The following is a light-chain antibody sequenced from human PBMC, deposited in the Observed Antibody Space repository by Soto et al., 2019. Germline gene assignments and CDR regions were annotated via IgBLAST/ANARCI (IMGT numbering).Light chain of an antibody. CDR1: QSISSY. J-gene: IGKJ1*01. V-gene: IGKV1-39*01. Sequence: DIQMTQSPSSLSASVGDRVTITCRASQSISSYLNWYQQKPGKAPKLLIYKASTLKSGVPSRFSGSGSGTEFTLTISSLQPEDFATYYCLLDYAYFWAFGQGTKVDIK. CDR2: KAS. CDR3: LLDYAYFWA.